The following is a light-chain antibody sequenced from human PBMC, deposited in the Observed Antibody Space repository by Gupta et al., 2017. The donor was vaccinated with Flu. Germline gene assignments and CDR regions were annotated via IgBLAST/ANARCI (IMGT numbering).Light chain of an antibody. J-gene: IGLJ3*02. Sequence: SALTQPASVSGSPGQSITISCTGTSSDVGGYNYVSWYQQHPGKAPKLMIYEVSNRPSGVSNRFSGSKSGNTASLTISGLQAEDEADYYCSSYTSSSKGVFGGGTKLTVL. CDR1: SSDVGGYNY. CDR2: EVS. V-gene: IGLV2-14*01. CDR3: SSYTSSSKGV.